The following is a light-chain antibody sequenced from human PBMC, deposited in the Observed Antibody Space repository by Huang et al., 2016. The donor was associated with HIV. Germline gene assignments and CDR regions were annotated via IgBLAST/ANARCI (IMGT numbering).Light chain of an antibody. CDR2: ARS. CDR3: MQGIHLPFT. J-gene: IGKJ3*01. V-gene: IGKV2-29*02. Sequence: DIVMTQTPLSLSVIPGQPSSISCKSSQSLLHTDGNTSFYWYLQQRGQSPHLLIDARSRRLYGVPDRFRGSGSGTDFTLKISRVEAEDVGVYYCMQGIHLPFTFGPGTKVDIK. CDR1: QSLLHTDGNTS.